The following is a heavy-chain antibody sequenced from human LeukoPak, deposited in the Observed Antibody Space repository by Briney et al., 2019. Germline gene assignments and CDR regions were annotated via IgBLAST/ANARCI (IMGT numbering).Heavy chain of an antibody. Sequence: GASVKVSCKASGYTFTGHYIHWVRQAPGQGLEWVGWVNPKSGGTNYAQKFLDRVTMTTDMSISTAYMELIRLRSRDPAVYFCPRGSSKYVFGYYMDVWGKGTSIIVSS. CDR2: VNPKSGGT. V-gene: IGHV1-2*02. CDR3: PRGSSKYVFGYYMDV. D-gene: IGHD4-11*01. J-gene: IGHJ6*03. CDR1: GYTFTGHY.